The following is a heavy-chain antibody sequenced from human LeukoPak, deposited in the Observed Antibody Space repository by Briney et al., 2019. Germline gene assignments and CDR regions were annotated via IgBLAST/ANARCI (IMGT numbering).Heavy chain of an antibody. D-gene: IGHD6-19*01. V-gene: IGHV4-34*01. CDR2: INESGGT. CDR3: ASERRYSSGRWDYHFDY. CDR1: GGSFSSFY. Sequence: SETLSLTCAVYGGSFSSFYWGWIRQPPGKGLEWIGEINESGGTNYNPSLKSRVTISVDTPKNQFSLRLSSVTAADTAVYYCASERRYSSGRWDYHFDYWGQGTLVTVSS. J-gene: IGHJ4*02.